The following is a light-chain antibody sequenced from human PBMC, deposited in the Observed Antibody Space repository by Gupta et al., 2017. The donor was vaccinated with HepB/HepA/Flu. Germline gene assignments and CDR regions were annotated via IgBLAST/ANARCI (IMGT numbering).Light chain of an antibody. CDR2: DAS. V-gene: IGKV3-11*01. CDR3: QQRSDWPRT. J-gene: IGKJ1*01. Sequence: IVLTQSPATLSFSTGERATLSCRASQSISYYVAWYQQKPGQAPRLLIYDASRRATGIPARFSGSGSGTDFTLIINSLEPEDFAVYYCQQRSDWPRTFGQGTKMEI. CDR1: QSISYY.